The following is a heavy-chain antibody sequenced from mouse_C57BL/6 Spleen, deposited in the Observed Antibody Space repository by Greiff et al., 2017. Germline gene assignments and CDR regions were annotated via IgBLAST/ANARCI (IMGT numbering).Heavy chain of an antibody. V-gene: IGHV1-64*01. CDR2: IPPNSGST. CDR3: ASSNSKAMDY. J-gene: IGHJ4*01. CDR1: GYTFTSYW. Sequence: QVQLQQPGAELVKPGASVKLSCKASGYTFTSYWMHWVKQRPGQGLEWIGMIPPNSGSTNYNEKFKSKATLTVDKASSAAYMQLSSLTSENSAVYYGASSNSKAMDYWGKGSSVTVSS. D-gene: IGHD2-5*01.